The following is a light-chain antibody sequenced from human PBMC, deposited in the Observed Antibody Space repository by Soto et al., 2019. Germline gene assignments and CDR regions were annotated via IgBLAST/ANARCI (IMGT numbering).Light chain of an antibody. CDR1: NIGSKS. V-gene: IGLV3-21*04. Sequence: SYELTQPPSVSVAPGKTARITCGGNNIGSKSVHWYQQKPGQAPVLVIYYDSDRPSGIPERFSGSNSGNTATLTISRVEAGDEADYYCQVWDSSSDHLAVFGGGTQLTDL. CDR2: YDS. CDR3: QVWDSSSDHLAV. J-gene: IGLJ7*01.